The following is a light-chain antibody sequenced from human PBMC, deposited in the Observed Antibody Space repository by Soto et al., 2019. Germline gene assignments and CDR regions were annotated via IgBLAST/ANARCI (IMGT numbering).Light chain of an antibody. CDR2: GAS. J-gene: IGKJ1*01. CDR1: QSVGSNF. CDR3: QHYGSSPWT. V-gene: IGKV3-20*01. Sequence: EIVLTQSPGTLSFSPGERATLSCRASQSVGSNFLAWYQQKPGQAPRLLIYGASSRATGIPDRFSGSGSGTDFTLTISRLEPEYFAIYYCQHYGSSPWTFGQGTKV.